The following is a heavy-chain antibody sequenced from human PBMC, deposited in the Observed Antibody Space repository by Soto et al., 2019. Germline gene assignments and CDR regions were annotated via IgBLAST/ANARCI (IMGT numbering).Heavy chain of an antibody. V-gene: IGHV5-51*01. CDR3: ARLPRDCNKTSCYYADH. D-gene: IGHD3-3*01. Sequence: PGESLKISCRGSGYDFNTNWFGWVRQLPGRGLEWVGIMYPGDSDTRYNPSLQGHVTLSVDVTVSPAFLQWRSLETSDTGMYFCARLPRDCNKTSCYYADHWGQGTQVTVSS. J-gene: IGHJ4*02. CDR2: MYPGDSDT. CDR1: GYDFNTNW.